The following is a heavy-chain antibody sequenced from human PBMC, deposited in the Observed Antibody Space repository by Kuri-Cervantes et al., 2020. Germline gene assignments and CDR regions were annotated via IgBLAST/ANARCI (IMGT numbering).Heavy chain of an antibody. CDR1: GFSLSNARMG. D-gene: IGHD1-26*01. CDR3: ARSGSYFGVWWFDP. V-gene: IGHV2-26*01. J-gene: IGHJ5*02. CDR2: IFSNDEK. Sequence: SGPTLVKPTETLTLTCTVSGFSLSNARMGVSWIRQPPGKALEWLAHIFSNDEKSYSTSLKSRLTISKDTSKNQVVLTMTNMDPVDTATYYCARSGSYFGVWWFDPWGQGTLVTVSS.